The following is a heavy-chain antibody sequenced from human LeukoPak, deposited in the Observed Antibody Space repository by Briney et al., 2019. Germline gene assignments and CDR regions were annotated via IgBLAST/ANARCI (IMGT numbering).Heavy chain of an antibody. CDR2: INPNSGGT. CDR3: ARTGAVTNWFDP. D-gene: IGHD4-17*01. J-gene: IGHJ5*02. V-gene: IGHV1-2*02. CDR1: GYTFTGYY. Sequence: ASVKVSCKASGYTFTGYYMHWVRQAPGQGLEWMGWINPNSGGTNYAQKFQGRVTMTRDTSISTAYMELSRLRSDDTAIYCCARTGAVTNWFDPWGQGTLVTVSS.